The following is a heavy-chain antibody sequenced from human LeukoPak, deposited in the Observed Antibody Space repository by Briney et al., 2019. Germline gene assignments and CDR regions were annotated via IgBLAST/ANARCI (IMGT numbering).Heavy chain of an antibody. CDR3: AKGIYSSGWSYFDY. V-gene: IGHV3-23*01. J-gene: IGHJ4*01. CDR2: LSGSGINT. Sequence: SLRLSCAASVFTFINSAMSWVRQAPGKGLEWVSTLSGSGINTYYADSVKRRFTISRDNSKNTLYLQMNSLRAEDRPVYYCAKGIYSSGWSYFDYWGHGTLVTVSS. CDR1: VFTFINSA. D-gene: IGHD6-19*01.